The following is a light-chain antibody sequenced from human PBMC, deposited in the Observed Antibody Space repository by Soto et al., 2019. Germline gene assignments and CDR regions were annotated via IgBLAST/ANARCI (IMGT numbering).Light chain of an antibody. Sequence: QSALTQPPSVSGSPGQSVTISCTGTSSDVGRYNYVSWYQQHPGKAPKLMIYEVSNRPSGVSNRFSGSKSGNTASLTISGLQAEDEADYYCSSYTSSSTLYVFGTGTKAPS. CDR3: SSYTSSSTLYV. J-gene: IGLJ1*01. V-gene: IGLV2-14*01. CDR1: SSDVGRYNY. CDR2: EVS.